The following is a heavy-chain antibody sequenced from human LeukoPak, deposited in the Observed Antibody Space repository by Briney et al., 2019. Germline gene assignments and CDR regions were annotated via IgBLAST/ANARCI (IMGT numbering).Heavy chain of an antibody. CDR1: GFTFDDYA. J-gene: IGHJ5*02. Sequence: PGGSLRLSCAASGFTFDDYAMHWVRQAPGKGLEWVSGISWNSGSIGYADSVKGRFTISRDNAKNSLYLQMNSLRAEDTAVYYCARGLSIAVAPFDPWGQGTLDTVSS. CDR2: ISWNSGSI. D-gene: IGHD6-19*01. V-gene: IGHV3-9*01. CDR3: ARGLSIAVAPFDP.